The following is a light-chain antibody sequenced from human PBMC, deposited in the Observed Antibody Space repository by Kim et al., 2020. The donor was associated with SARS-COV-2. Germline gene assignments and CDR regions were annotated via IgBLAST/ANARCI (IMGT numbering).Light chain of an antibody. CDR1: QSVFYNSNEKNY. Sequence: ATINCKSSQSVFYNSNEKNYFAWYQQKPGQPPKLLIDWASTRESGVPDRFSGSGSGTDFTLTISSLQAEDVAVYYCQQYYSLPLTFGGGTKVDIK. V-gene: IGKV4-1*01. CDR3: QQYYSLPLT. J-gene: IGKJ4*01. CDR2: WAS.